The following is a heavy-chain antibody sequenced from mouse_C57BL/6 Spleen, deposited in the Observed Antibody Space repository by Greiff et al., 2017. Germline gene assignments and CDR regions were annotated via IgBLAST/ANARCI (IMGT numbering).Heavy chain of an antibody. CDR1: GFNIKDDY. D-gene: IGHD2-3*01. CDR3: TRGDGWRFAY. Sequence: EVQLQQSGAELVRPGASVKLSCTASGFNIKDDYMHWVKQRPEQGLEWIGWIDPENGDTEYASKFQGKATITADTSSHTAYLQLSSLTSEDTAVYYCTRGDGWRFAYWGQGTLVTVSA. CDR2: IDPENGDT. J-gene: IGHJ3*01. V-gene: IGHV14-4*01.